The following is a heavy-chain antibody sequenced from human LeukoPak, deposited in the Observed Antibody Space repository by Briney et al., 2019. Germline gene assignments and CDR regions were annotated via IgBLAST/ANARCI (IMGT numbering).Heavy chain of an antibody. V-gene: IGHV4-34*01. CDR1: GGSFSGYY. J-gene: IGHJ6*03. CDR3: ARQGKLGYCSGGSCFLYYYYYMDV. D-gene: IGHD2-15*01. CDR2: INHSGST. Sequence: SETLSLTCAVYGGSFSGYYWSWIRQPPGKGLEWIGEINHSGSTNYNPSLKSRVTISVDTSKNQFSLKLSSVTAADTAVYYCARQGKLGYCSGGSCFLYYYYYMDVWGKGTTVTVSS.